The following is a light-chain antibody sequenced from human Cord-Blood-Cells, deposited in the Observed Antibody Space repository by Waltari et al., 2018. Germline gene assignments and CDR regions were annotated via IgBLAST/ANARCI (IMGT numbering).Light chain of an antibody. V-gene: IGKV1-12*01. CDR2: AAS. Sequence: DIQMTQSPSSVSASVGDRVTITCRASQGISSWLVWYQQKPGKAPKLLIYAASSLQSGVPSRFSGSGSGRDFTLTISSLQPEDFATDYCQQANSFPLTFGGGTKVEIK. J-gene: IGKJ4*01. CDR1: QGISSW. CDR3: QQANSFPLT.